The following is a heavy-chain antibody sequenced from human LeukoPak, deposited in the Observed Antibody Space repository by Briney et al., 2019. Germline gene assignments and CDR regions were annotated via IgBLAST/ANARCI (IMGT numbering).Heavy chain of an antibody. CDR1: GFSVGNNY. CDR3: AKLLAAAGTRASGTTRAYWFDP. Sequence: QTGGSLRLSCAASGFSVGNNYMSWARRAPGKGLEWVSVIYSRGATYYADSVKGRFTISRDNSKNTLYLQMNSLRAEDTAVYYCAKLLAAAGTRASGTTRAYWFDPWGQGTLVTVSS. V-gene: IGHV3-53*01. CDR2: IYSRGAT. J-gene: IGHJ5*02. D-gene: IGHD6-13*01.